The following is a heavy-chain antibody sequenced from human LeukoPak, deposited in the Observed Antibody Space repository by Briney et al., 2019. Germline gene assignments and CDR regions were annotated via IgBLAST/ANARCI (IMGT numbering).Heavy chain of an antibody. V-gene: IGHV3-30*18. CDR3: AKDVFGEYGMDV. D-gene: IGHD3-10*02. CDR2: ISYDGSNK. CDR1: GSTFSSHG. J-gene: IGHJ6*02. Sequence: GGSLRLSCAASGSTFSSHGMHWVRQAPGKGLEWVAVISYDGSNKYYADSVKGRFTISRDNSKNTLYLQMNSLRAEDTAVYYCAKDVFGEYGMDVWGQGTTVTVSS.